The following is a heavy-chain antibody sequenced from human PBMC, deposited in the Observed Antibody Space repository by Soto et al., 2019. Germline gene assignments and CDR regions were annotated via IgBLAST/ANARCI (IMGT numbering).Heavy chain of an antibody. CDR1: GFTFSSYA. D-gene: IGHD6-19*01. CDR2: ISYDGSNK. J-gene: IGHJ4*02. V-gene: IGHV3-30-3*01. Sequence: GGSLRLSCAASGFTFSSYAMHWVRQAPGKGLEWVAVISYDGSNKYYADSVKGRFTISRDNSKNTLYLQMNSLRAEDTDVYYCARVKGVAGPFDYWGQGTLVTVSS. CDR3: ARVKGVAGPFDY.